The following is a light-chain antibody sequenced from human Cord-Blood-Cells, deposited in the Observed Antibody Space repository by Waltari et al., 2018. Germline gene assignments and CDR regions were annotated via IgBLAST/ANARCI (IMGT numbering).Light chain of an antibody. CDR3: QQYYSYPQT. V-gene: IGKV1-8*01. J-gene: IGKJ1*01. Sequence: AIRMTQSPSSFSASTGDRVTITCRSSQGISSYLAWYQQKPGIAPKLLIYAASTLQSGVPSRFSGSGSGTAFTLTISCLQSEDFATYYCQQYYSYPQTFGQGTKVEIK. CDR1: QGISSY. CDR2: AAS.